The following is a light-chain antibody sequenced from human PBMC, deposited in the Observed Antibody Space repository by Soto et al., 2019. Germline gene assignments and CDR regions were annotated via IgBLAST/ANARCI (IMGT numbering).Light chain of an antibody. CDR1: SSNIGAGYD. J-gene: IGLJ1*01. V-gene: IGLV1-40*01. Sequence: QSVLTQPPSVSGAPGQRVTISCTGSSSNIGAGYDVHWYQQLPGTAPKLLIYRNNQRPSGVPDRFSGSKSGTSASLAISVLQSDDEADYFCATWDDSLNGFYVFGTGTKVTVL. CDR3: ATWDDSLNGFYV. CDR2: RNN.